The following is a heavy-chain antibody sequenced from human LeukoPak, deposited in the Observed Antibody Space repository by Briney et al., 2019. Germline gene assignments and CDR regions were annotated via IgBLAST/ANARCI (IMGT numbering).Heavy chain of an antibody. Sequence: TGGSLRLSCAASGFTFSSYSMNWVRQAPGKGLEWVSSISSSSSYIYYADSVKGRFTISRDNAKNSLYLQMNSLRAEDTAAYYCARQETLYYYDSSGYLGYWGQGTLVTVSS. D-gene: IGHD3-22*01. CDR2: ISSSSSYI. V-gene: IGHV3-21*01. CDR1: GFTFSSYS. J-gene: IGHJ4*02. CDR3: ARQETLYYYDSSGYLGY.